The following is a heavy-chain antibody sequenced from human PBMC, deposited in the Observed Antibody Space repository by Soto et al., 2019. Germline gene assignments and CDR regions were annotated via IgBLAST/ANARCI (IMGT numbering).Heavy chain of an antibody. CDR2: ISYDGSNK. D-gene: IGHD4-4*01. Sequence: GGSLRLSCAASGFTFSSYGMHWVRQAPGKGLEWVAVISYDGSNKYYADSVKGRFTISRDNSKNTLYLQMNSLRAEDTAVYYCARNERDDYSKFYYYYYGMDVWGQGTTVTVSS. J-gene: IGHJ6*02. V-gene: IGHV3-30*03. CDR3: ARNERDDYSKFYYYYYGMDV. CDR1: GFTFSSYG.